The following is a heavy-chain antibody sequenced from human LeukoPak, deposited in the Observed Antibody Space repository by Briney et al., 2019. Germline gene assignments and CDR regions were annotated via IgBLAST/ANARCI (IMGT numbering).Heavy chain of an antibody. CDR3: ASAIFVENAFDI. CDR1: GGSISSYY. Sequence: SETLSLTCTVSGGSISSYYWSWIRKPPGKGLEWIGYIYYSGSTHYNPSLKSRVTISVDTSKSQFSLKLSSVTAADTAVYYCASAIFVENAFDIWGQGTMVTVSS. CDR2: IYYSGST. V-gene: IGHV4-59*01. J-gene: IGHJ3*02. D-gene: IGHD3-3*01.